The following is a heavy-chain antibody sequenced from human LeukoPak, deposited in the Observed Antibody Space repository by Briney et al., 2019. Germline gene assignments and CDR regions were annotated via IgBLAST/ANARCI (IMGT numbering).Heavy chain of an antibody. CDR2: INHSGST. V-gene: IGHV4-34*01. J-gene: IGHJ4*02. Sequence: SETLSLTCAVYGGSFSGYYWSWIRQPPGKGLEWIGEINHSGSTNYNPSLKSRVTISVDTSKNQFSLKLSSVTAADTAVYYCARVKKGPRLMRFDYWGQGTLVTVSS. D-gene: IGHD2-8*01. CDR3: ARVKKGPRLMRFDY. CDR1: GGSFSGYY.